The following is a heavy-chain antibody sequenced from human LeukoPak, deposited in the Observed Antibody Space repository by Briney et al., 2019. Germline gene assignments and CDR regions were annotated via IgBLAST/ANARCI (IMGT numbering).Heavy chain of an antibody. J-gene: IGHJ6*02. CDR1: GGTFSSYA. CDR2: IIPIFGAA. V-gene: IGHV1-69*13. Sequence: SVNVSCKASGGTFSSYAISWVRQAPGQGLEWMGGIIPIFGAANYAQKFQGRVTITADASTTTAYLDLSSLRSEDTAVYYCARALTTVSYYYSMDVWGQGTTVTVSS. D-gene: IGHD4-17*01. CDR3: ARALTTVSYYYSMDV.